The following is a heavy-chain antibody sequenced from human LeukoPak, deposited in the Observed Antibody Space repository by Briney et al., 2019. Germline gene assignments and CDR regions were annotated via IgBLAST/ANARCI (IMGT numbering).Heavy chain of an antibody. J-gene: IGHJ4*02. CDR3: AKDDRGNEAPFDY. V-gene: IGHV3-64D*06. CDR1: GFTFSSYA. CDR2: ISDKGAGT. Sequence: GGSLRLSCSASGFTFSSYAMHWVRQAPGKGLEYVSTISDKGAGTYYSDSVKGRFTISRDNSKNTLYLQMSSLRPEDTAVYYCAKDDRGNEAPFDYWGQGTLVTVSS.